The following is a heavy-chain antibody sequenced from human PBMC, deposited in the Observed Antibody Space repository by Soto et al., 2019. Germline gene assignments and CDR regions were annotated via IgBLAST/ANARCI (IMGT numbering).Heavy chain of an antibody. CDR2: ITWDGSST. CDR3: ARDDSSAHFDY. D-gene: IGHD6-6*01. Sequence: EVHLVESGGVVVHPGESLRLSCAASGFTFDDYTMHWVRQAPGKGLQWVSLITWDGSSTYYEDSVKGRFTISRDNSKNSLYLQMNSLRTEDTALYYCARDDSSAHFDYWGQGTLVTVSS. CDR1: GFTFDDYT. J-gene: IGHJ4*02. V-gene: IGHV3-43*01.